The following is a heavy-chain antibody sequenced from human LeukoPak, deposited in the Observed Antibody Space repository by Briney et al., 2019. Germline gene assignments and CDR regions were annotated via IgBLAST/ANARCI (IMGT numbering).Heavy chain of an antibody. CDR1: GYTFTDSY. CDR2: ISPNNGDT. V-gene: IGHV1-2*02. Sequence: ASVKVSCKPSGYTFTDSYIHWVRQAPGVGLQWMGWISPNNGDTKYAEDFQDRVTMTRDTSINTAYMELTGLTPDDTAVYYCVKNPNGASAYWGRGTLVTVSS. CDR3: VKNPNGASAY. D-gene: IGHD7-27*01. J-gene: IGHJ4*02.